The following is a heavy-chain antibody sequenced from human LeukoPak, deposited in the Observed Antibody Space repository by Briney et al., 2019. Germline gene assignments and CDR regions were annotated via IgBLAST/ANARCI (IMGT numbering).Heavy chain of an antibody. CDR3: ASGAMIVDFDY. J-gene: IGHJ4*02. D-gene: IGHD3-22*01. CDR1: GGSFSGYY. V-gene: IGHV4-38-2*01. Sequence: SSETLSLTCAVYGGSFSGYYWGWIRQPPGEGLEWIGSIYHSGSTYYNPSLKSRVTISVDTSKNQFSLKLSSVTAADTAVYYCASGAMIVDFDYWGQGTLVTVSS. CDR2: IYHSGST.